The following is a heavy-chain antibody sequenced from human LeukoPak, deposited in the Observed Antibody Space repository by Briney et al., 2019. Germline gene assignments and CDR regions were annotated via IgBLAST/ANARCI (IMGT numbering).Heavy chain of an antibody. D-gene: IGHD3-9*01. J-gene: IGHJ4*02. Sequence: GGSLRLSCAASGFTFDDYAMPWVRQAPGKGLEWVSGISWNSGIIGYADSVKGRFTISRDNAKHSLYLQMNSLRAEDTALYYCAKDFAYDLLTGYYRGSGRTPGFDYWGQGTLVTVSS. CDR1: GFTFDDYA. CDR2: ISWNSGII. V-gene: IGHV3-9*01. CDR3: AKDFAYDLLTGYYRGSGRTPGFDY.